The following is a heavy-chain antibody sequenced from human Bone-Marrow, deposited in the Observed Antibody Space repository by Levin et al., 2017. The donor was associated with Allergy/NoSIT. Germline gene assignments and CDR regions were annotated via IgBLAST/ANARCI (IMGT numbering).Heavy chain of an antibody. CDR1: GFTFRTYS. CDR3: ARDPTGGDVLTGYYRPLDY. D-gene: IGHD3-9*01. Sequence: GESLKISCATSGFTFRTYSMNWVRQAPGKGLEWVSSITSGNYIYYADSVKGRFTISRDNAMNSLYLQMDSLRVDDTAIYYCARDPTGGDVLTGYYRPLDYWGQGTLVTVSS. V-gene: IGHV3-21*01. CDR2: ITSGNYI. J-gene: IGHJ4*02.